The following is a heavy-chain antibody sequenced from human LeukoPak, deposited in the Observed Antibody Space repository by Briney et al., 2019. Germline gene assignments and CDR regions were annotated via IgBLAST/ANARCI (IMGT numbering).Heavy chain of an antibody. CDR2: FDPEDGDT. CDR3: ASYSSGWEGNFDY. D-gene: IGHD6-19*01. CDR1: VYTLIELS. V-gene: IGHV1-24*01. Sequence: ASVKVSCKVSVYTLIELSMHWVGQAPGKGREWMGGFDPEDGDTIYAQKFQGRVTMTEDTSTDTAYMELSSLRSEDTAVYYCASYSSGWEGNFDYWGQGTLVTVSS. J-gene: IGHJ4*02.